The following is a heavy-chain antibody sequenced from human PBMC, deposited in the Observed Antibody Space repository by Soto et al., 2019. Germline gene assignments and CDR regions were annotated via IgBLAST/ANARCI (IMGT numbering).Heavy chain of an antibody. J-gene: IGHJ6*02. V-gene: IGHV3-23*01. CDR1: GLTFSSYA. Sequence: EVQLLESGGGLVRPGGSLRLSCAASGLTFSSYAMTWVRQAPGRGLEWVSAITGSGDSTYYADSVKGRFTISRDNSKNTLYLQMKSLRAEDTAVYFCAKRQGYRMDVWGQGTTVTVSS. CDR2: ITGSGDST. CDR3: AKRQGYRMDV.